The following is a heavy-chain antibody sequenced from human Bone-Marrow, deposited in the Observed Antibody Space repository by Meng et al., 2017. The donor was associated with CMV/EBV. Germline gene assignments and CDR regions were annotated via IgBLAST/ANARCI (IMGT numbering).Heavy chain of an antibody. D-gene: IGHD3-3*01. CDR3: ARGLAPRLTIFGVCPGSSFDY. CDR2: IYYSGGT. V-gene: IGHV4-39*07. CDR1: GGSISSSSYY. Sequence: ESLKISWTVSGGSISSSSYYWGWIRQPPGKGLECIGCIYYSGGTYYNPSHKSRVTIYVDTPKNQFSLQQRYVTAADTAVYYCARGLAPRLTIFGVCPGSSFDYWGQGTLVTVSS. J-gene: IGHJ4*02.